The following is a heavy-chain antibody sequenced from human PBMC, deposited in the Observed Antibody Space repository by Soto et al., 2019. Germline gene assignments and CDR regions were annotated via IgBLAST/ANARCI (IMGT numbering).Heavy chain of an antibody. CDR1: GFTFSDYY. J-gene: IGHJ4*02. CDR2: ISSSSSYT. CDR3: ARDHHRYSGYDYVDY. D-gene: IGHD5-12*01. V-gene: IGHV3-11*05. Sequence: QVQLVESGGGLVKPGGSRRLSCAASGFTFSDYYMSWIRQAPGKGLEWVSYISSSSSYTNYADSVKGRFTISRDNAKNSLYLQMNSLRAEDTAVYYCARDHHRYSGYDYVDYWGQGTLVTVSS.